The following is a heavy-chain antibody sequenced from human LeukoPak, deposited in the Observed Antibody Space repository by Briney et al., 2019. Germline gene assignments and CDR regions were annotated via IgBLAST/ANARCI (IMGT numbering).Heavy chain of an antibody. D-gene: IGHD2-2*01. Sequence: PSETLSLTCTVSGGSINRHYWSWIRQTPGKGLEWICHISYRGSTNYNPSLKSRVTISVDTSNNQFSLRLSSVTAADAAVYYCATNAGPAALDAIDIWGQGTIVTVSS. CDR3: ATNAGPAALDAIDI. V-gene: IGHV4-59*08. CDR1: GGSINRHY. J-gene: IGHJ3*02. CDR2: ISYRGST.